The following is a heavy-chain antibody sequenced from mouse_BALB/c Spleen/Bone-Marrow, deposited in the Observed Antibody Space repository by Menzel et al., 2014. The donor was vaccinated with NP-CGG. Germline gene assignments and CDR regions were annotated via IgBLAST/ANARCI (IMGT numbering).Heavy chain of an antibody. Sequence: VQLQQSGPELVKPGASVKISCKASGYTFTDYNMHWVKQSHGKSLEWIGYIYPNNGGTGYNQKFKSKAKVTADNSSSTAYMELRSLTSEDSAVYYCARRGSPYYFDYWGQGTTLTVSS. CDR3: ARRGSPYYFDY. CDR2: IYPNNGGT. D-gene: IGHD1-1*02. J-gene: IGHJ2*01. V-gene: IGHV1S29*02. CDR1: GYTFTDYN.